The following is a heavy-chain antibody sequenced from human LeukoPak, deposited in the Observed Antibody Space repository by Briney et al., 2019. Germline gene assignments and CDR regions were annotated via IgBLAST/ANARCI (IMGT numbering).Heavy chain of an antibody. CDR2: IIPILGIA. D-gene: IGHD3-9*01. CDR1: GGTFSSYA. CDR3: ARNPGPHYDILTGYWTA. V-gene: IGHV1-69*04. J-gene: IGHJ4*02. Sequence: GASVKVSCKASGGTFSSYAISWVRQAPGQGLEWMGRIIPILGIANYAQKFQGRVTITADKSTSTAYMELSSLRSEDTAVYYCARNPGPHYDILTGYWTAWGQGTLVTVSS.